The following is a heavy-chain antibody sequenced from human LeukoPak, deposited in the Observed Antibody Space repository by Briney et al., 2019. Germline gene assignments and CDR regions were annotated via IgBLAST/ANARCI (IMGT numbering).Heavy chain of an antibody. CDR1: GFTFSSNA. CDR3: ARGSGSSTRGWFDP. Sequence: GGSLRLSCAASGFTFSSNAMHWVRRAPGKGLERVAVISYDASNKYYADSVKGRFTISRDNSKNTLYLQMNSLRGEDTSVYYCARGSGSSTRGWFDPWGQGTLVTVSS. CDR2: ISYDASNK. J-gene: IGHJ5*02. D-gene: IGHD6-13*01. V-gene: IGHV3-30-3*01.